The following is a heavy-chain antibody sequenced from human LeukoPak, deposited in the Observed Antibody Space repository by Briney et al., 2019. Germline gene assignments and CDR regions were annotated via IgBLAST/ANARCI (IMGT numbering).Heavy chain of an antibody. CDR1: GFSFSTSS. V-gene: IGHV3-7*01. D-gene: IGHD1-26*01. Sequence: GGSLRLSCVASGFSFSTSSVTWVRQSPGKGLEWLANIKEDGSGKVYVDSVKGRFTISRDNAKNSLYLQMNTLRVDDSAVYYCARDPYSGKYGAFDIWGQGTMVTISS. J-gene: IGHJ3*02. CDR3: ARDPYSGKYGAFDI. CDR2: IKEDGSGK.